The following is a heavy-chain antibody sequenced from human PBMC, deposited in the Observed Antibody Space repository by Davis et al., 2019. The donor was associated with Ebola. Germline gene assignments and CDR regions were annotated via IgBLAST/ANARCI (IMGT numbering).Heavy chain of an antibody. CDR3: ARAKKNSNYPAYYYYGMDV. V-gene: IGHV4-39*01. Sequence: MPSETLSLTCTVSGGSINTNTYYWGWIRQPPGKGLEWIANIHYSGSTYYNPSLKSRVTISVVTSKNQFSLKLSSVTAADTAVFYCARAKKNSNYPAYYYYGMDVWGQGTTVTVSS. CDR2: IHYSGST. CDR1: GGSINTNTYY. J-gene: IGHJ6*02. D-gene: IGHD4-11*01.